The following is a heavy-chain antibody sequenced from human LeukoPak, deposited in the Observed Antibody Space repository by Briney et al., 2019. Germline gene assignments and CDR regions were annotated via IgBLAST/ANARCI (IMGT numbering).Heavy chain of an antibody. J-gene: IGHJ3*02. CDR3: ARATGTWGHDGFDI. CDR1: GYTFMSHG. CDR2: ISGYSSNT. Sequence: GASVKVSCKAYGYTFMSHGITWVRQAPGQGLEWMGWISGYSSNTNCAQRLQGRVTMTTDTSTNTAYMELRSLISDDTAVYYCARATGTWGHDGFDIWGQGTMVTVSS. V-gene: IGHV1-18*01. D-gene: IGHD3-16*01.